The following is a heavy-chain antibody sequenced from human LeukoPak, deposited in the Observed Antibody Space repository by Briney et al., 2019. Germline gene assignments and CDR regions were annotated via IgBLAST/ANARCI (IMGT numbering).Heavy chain of an antibody. V-gene: IGHV3-23*01. Sequence: HPAGSLRLSRAVSGITLSNYGMSWIRQAPGKGLEWVGGISDSGGSTNYADSVKGRFTISRDNPKNTLYLQMNSLRAEDTAVYFCAKRGIVIRAVIIVVFHKEAYYFDYWGQGALVTVSS. CDR2: ISDSGGST. J-gene: IGHJ4*02. D-gene: IGHD3-10*01. CDR3: AKRGIVIRAVIIVVFHKEAYYFDY. CDR1: GITLSNYG.